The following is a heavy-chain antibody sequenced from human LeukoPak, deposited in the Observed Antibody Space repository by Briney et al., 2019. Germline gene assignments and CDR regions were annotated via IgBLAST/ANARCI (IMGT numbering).Heavy chain of an antibody. CDR3: ATLKGWYGEGCFDC. CDR1: GVTVSSIY. CDR2: IYPDGRT. Sequence: PGGSLRLSCAASGVTVSSIYMGWVRQAPGKGLDWVSVIYPDGRTYYTESVKGRFTISRDSSENSLFLQMNSLRAEDTAVYYCATLKGWYGEGCFDCRGKGTLVTVSS. V-gene: IGHV3-53*01. J-gene: IGHJ4*02. D-gene: IGHD3-10*01.